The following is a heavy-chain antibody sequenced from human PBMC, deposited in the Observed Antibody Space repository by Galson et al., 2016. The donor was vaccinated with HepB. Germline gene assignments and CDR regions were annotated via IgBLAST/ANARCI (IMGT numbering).Heavy chain of an antibody. D-gene: IGHD1-1*01. CDR2: IKPDGSEK. CDR3: ARNWAFDI. CDR1: GFTFSSFW. V-gene: IGHV3-7*01. J-gene: IGHJ3*02. Sequence: SLRLSCAASGFTFSSFWMSWVRQAPGKGPEWVANIKPDGSEKYYVDSVKGRFTISRDNAKNSLNLQMDSLRAEDTAVYYCARNWAFDIWGQGTMVTVSS.